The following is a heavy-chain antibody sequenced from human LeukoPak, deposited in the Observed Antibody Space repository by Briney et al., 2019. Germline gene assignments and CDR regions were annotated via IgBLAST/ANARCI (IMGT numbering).Heavy chain of an antibody. J-gene: IGHJ5*02. CDR3: ARTIVVVTRRFDP. D-gene: IGHD3-22*01. CDR2: ISSSGSTI. V-gene: IGHV3-11*04. Sequence: GGSLRLSCAASGFTFSGYYMSWIRQAPGKGLEWVSYISSSGSTIYYADSVKGRFTISRDNAKNSLYLQMNSLRAEDTAVYYCARTIVVVTRRFDPWGQGTLVTVSS. CDR1: GFTFSGYY.